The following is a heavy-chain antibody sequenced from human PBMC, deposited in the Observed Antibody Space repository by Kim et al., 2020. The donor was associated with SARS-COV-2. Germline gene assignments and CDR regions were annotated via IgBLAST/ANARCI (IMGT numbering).Heavy chain of an antibody. D-gene: IGHD1-1*01. CDR3: ARVRVEPSYGMDV. V-gene: IGHV4-4*02. J-gene: IGHJ6*02. Sequence: SETLSLTCAVSGGSISSSNWWSWVRQPPGKGLEWIGEIYHSGSTNYNPSLKSRVTISVDKSKNQFSLKLSSVTAADTAVYYCARVRVEPSYGMDVWGQGTTVTVSS. CDR1: GGSISSSNW. CDR2: IYHSGST.